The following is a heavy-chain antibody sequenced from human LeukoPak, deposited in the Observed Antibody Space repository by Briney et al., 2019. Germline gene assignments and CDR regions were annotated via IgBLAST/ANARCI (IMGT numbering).Heavy chain of an antibody. D-gene: IGHD6-13*01. J-gene: IGHJ5*02. CDR2: TYYRSKWYN. V-gene: IGHV6-1*01. CDR3: SRRIAAAGTWFDP. CDR1: GDSVSSNSAA. Sequence: SQTLSPTCAISGDSVSSNSAAWNWIRQSPSRGLEWLGRTYYRSKWYNDYAVSVRSRITINPDTSKNQFSLQLNSVTPEDTAVYYCSRRIAAAGTWFDPWGQGTLVTVSS.